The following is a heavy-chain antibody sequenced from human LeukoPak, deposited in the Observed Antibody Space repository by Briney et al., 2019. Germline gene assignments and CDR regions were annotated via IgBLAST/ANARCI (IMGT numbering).Heavy chain of an antibody. V-gene: IGHV1-69*04. J-gene: IGHJ3*02. Sequence: AASVTVSCKASGGTFSSYAISWVRQAPGQGLEWMGRIIPILGIANYVQKFQGRVTITADKSTSTAYMELSSLRSEDTAVYYCARDLHGGATRHDAFDIWGQGTMVTVSS. CDR3: ARDLHGGATRHDAFDI. CDR1: GGTFSSYA. CDR2: IIPILGIA. D-gene: IGHD1-26*01.